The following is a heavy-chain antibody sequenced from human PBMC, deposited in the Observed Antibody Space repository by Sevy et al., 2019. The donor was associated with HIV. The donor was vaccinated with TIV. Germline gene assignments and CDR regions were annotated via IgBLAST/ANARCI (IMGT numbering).Heavy chain of an antibody. Sequence: GGSLRLSCSASGFTFRSFSMHWVRQAPGKGLEWVAAIWYDGRTKQYADSVKGRFTTSRGNSKNMLNLEMNSPRAEDTALYFCARDSARVIVPTAGFDSWGQGTVVTVSS. D-gene: IGHD1-1*01. J-gene: IGHJ5*01. CDR2: IWYDGRTK. V-gene: IGHV3-33*01. CDR3: ARDSARVIVPTAGFDS. CDR1: GFTFRSFS.